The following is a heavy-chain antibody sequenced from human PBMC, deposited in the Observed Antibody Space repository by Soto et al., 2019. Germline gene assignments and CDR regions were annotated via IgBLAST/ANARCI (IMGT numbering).Heavy chain of an antibody. J-gene: IGHJ4*02. CDR3: TTDTWDSPPFDY. D-gene: IGHD1-26*01. CDR1: DFTFSNAW. CDR2: IRAKSDGGTT. V-gene: IGHV3-15*07. Sequence: VHLMESGGGVVKPGGFLRLSCAAPDFTFSNAWMNWVRQTPGKGLEWVGRIRAKSDGGTTDYAAPLQGRFTISIHDSKNPLYLQMKNPKTEATAVYHFTTDTWDSPPFDYCGQATLVTVSS.